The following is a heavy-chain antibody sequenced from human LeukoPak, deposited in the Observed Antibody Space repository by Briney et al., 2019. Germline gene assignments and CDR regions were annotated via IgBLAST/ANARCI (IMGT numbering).Heavy chain of an antibody. CDR2: INPNSGGT. D-gene: IGHD6-6*01. Sequence: ASVKVSCKASGYTFTGYYMHWVRQAPGQGLEWMGWINPNSGGTNYAQKFQGRVTMTRDTSISTAYMELNRLRSDDTAVYYCARDAYSSSSVLDMDVWGQGTTVTVSS. CDR3: ARDAYSSSSVLDMDV. J-gene: IGHJ6*02. V-gene: IGHV1-2*02. CDR1: GYTFTGYY.